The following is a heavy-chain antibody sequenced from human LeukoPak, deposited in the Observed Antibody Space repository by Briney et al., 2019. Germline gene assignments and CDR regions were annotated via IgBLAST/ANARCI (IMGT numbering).Heavy chain of an antibody. J-gene: IGHJ4*02. Sequence: GESLKISCKASGYSFDYYWIAWVRQMPGKGLEWMGIIYPDDSDSTYSPSFQGQVTISVDRSINTAYLQWSSLKASNTAIYYCARVGSVTNFGVVSYYFDYWGQGTLVTVSS. V-gene: IGHV5-51*01. D-gene: IGHD3-3*01. CDR2: IYPDDSDS. CDR1: GYSFDYYW. CDR3: ARVGSVTNFGVVSYYFDY.